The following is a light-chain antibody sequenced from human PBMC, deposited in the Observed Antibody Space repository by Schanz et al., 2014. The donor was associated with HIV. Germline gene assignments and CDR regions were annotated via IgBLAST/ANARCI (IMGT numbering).Light chain of an antibody. Sequence: QSVLTQPASVSGSPGQSISISCTGTSGDVGSYNYVSCYQQHPGKAPKLMIYDVSNRPSGVSSRFSGSKSGNTASLTISGLQAEDEADYYCCSYTTTSTYVFGAGTKLTVL. V-gene: IGLV2-14*03. CDR2: DVS. CDR3: CSYTTTSTYV. CDR1: SGDVGSYNY. J-gene: IGLJ1*01.